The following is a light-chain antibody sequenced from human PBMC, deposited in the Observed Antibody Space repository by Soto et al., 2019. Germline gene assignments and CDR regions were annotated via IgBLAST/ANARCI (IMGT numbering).Light chain of an antibody. CDR3: QQYGSSPRA. Sequence: ESVLTQSPVTLSLSPGERATLSCRASQSVTSTYLAWYQQKPGQAPRLLIYGASSRATGIPDRFSGSGSGTDFTLTISRLEPEDFAMYYCQQYGSSPRAFGQGTKVEIK. CDR2: GAS. CDR1: QSVTSTY. J-gene: IGKJ1*01. V-gene: IGKV3-20*01.